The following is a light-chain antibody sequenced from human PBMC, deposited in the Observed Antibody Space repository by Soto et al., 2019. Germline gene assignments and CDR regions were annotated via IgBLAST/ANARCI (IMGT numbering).Light chain of an antibody. CDR2: LEGSGSY. CDR3: ETWDINTHVV. Sequence: QPVLTQSSSASASLGSSVKLTCTLSSGHSSYIIAWHQQQPGKAPRYLMKLEGSGSYNKGSGVPDRFSGSGSGADRYLTISTLQFEDEADYYCETWDINTHVVFGGGTKLTVL. V-gene: IGLV4-60*02. CDR1: SGHSSYI. J-gene: IGLJ2*01.